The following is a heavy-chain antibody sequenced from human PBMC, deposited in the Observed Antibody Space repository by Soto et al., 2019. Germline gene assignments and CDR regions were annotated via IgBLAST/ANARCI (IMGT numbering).Heavy chain of an antibody. Sequence: PGGSLRLSCAASGFTFSSYGMHWVRQAPGKGLEWVSSISNSGSNIYYADSVKGRFTISRDNAKNSLYLQMNSLRAEDTVVYYCARDSPDSYSSNHWGQGTLVTVSS. CDR3: ARDSPDSYSSNH. CDR1: GFTFSSYG. V-gene: IGHV3-21*01. J-gene: IGHJ4*02. CDR2: ISNSGSNI. D-gene: IGHD6-13*01.